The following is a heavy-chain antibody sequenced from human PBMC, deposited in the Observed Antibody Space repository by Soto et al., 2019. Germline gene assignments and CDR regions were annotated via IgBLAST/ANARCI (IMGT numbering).Heavy chain of an antibody. CDR2: IYYSGST. J-gene: IGHJ5*02. V-gene: IGHV4-30-4*01. CDR3: ARGRVPDWFDP. Sequence: SETLSLTCTVSGGSISSGDYYWSWIRQPPGKGLEWIGYIYYSGSTYYNPSLKSRVTISVDTSKNQFSLKLSSVTAADTAVYYCARGRVPDWFDPWGQGTLGTVSS. CDR1: GGSISSGDYY. D-gene: IGHD3-10*02.